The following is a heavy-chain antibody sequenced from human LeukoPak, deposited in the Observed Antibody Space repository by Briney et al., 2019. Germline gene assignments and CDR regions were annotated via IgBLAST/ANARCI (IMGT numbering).Heavy chain of an antibody. CDR3: ARDYGDFGNYYYYMDV. J-gene: IGHJ6*03. V-gene: IGHV3-64*01. D-gene: IGHD4-17*01. CDR1: GFTFSSYA. CDR2: ISSNGGST. Sequence: PGGSLRLSCAASGFTFSSYAMHWVRQAPGKGLEYVSAISSNGGSTYYANSVKGRFTISRDNSKNTLYLQMGSLRAEDMAVYYCARDYGDFGNYYYYMDVWGKGTTVTVSS.